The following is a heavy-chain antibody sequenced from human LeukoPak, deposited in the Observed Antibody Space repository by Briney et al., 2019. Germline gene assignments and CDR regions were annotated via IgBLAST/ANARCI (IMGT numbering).Heavy chain of an antibody. V-gene: IGHV3-33*01. Sequence: GGSLRLSCAASGFTFSSYGMPWVRQAPGKGLEWVAVIWYDGSNKYYADSVKGRFTISRDNSKNTLYLQMNSLRAEDTAVYYCAYGGNPYYFDYWGQGTLVTVSS. J-gene: IGHJ4*02. CDR2: IWYDGSNK. CDR3: AYGGNPYYFDY. D-gene: IGHD4/OR15-4a*01. CDR1: GFTFSSYG.